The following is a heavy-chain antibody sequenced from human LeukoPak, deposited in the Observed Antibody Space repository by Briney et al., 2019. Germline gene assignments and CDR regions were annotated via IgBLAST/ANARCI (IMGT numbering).Heavy chain of an antibody. J-gene: IGHJ4*02. D-gene: IGHD3-3*01. CDR3: ARVPTIFGVHMYYVDY. V-gene: IGHV4-59*11. CDR2: IYSSGST. Sequence: KPSETLSLTCSVSGGSISGHYWSWIRQPPGKGLEWIGYIYSSGSTNYNSSLKSRVTISEDTSKNQFSLRVRFVTAADTAVYYCARVPTIFGVHMYYVDYWGQGNLVTVSS. CDR1: GGSISGHY.